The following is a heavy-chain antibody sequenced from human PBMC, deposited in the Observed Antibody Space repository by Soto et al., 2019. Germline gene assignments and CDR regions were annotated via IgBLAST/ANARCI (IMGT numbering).Heavy chain of an antibody. J-gene: IGHJ3*02. Sequence: QVQLVQSGAEVKKPGASVKVSCKASGYTFTSYGISWVRQAPGQGLEWMGWISAYNGNTNYAQKLQGRVTMTTDTSTSPAYMELRSLRSDDTAVDYWARPNRQGIAAAGNDAFDIWGQGTMVTVSS. D-gene: IGHD6-13*01. CDR2: ISAYNGNT. V-gene: IGHV1-18*04. CDR3: ARPNRQGIAAAGNDAFDI. CDR1: GYTFTSYG.